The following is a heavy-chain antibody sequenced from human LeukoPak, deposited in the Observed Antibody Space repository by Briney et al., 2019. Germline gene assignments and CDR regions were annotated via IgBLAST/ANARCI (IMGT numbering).Heavy chain of an antibody. CDR1: GFTVSSNY. CDR3: ARDSRTDSSGWYDYYYYYGMDV. Sequence: GGSLRLSCAASGFTVSSNYMSWVRQAPGKGLEWVSVIYSGGSTYYADSVKGRFTISRDNSKNTLYLQMNSLRAEDTAVYYCARDSRTDSSGWYDYYYYYGMDVWGQGTTVTVSS. J-gene: IGHJ6*02. V-gene: IGHV3-66*01. CDR2: IYSGGST. D-gene: IGHD6-19*01.